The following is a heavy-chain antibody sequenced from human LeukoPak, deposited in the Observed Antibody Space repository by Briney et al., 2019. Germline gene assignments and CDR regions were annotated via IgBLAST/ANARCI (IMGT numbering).Heavy chain of an antibody. J-gene: IGHJ4*02. Sequence: ETLSLTCTVSGGSISSYYWSWIRQPPGKGLEWIGYIYNSGNTNYNPSLKSRVTISVDTSKNQFSLKLSSVTAADTAVYYCASDGAFCSGGSCPGDYWGQGTLVTVSS. CDR2: IYNSGNT. V-gene: IGHV4-59*12. D-gene: IGHD2-15*01. CDR1: GGSISSYY. CDR3: ASDGAFCSGGSCPGDY.